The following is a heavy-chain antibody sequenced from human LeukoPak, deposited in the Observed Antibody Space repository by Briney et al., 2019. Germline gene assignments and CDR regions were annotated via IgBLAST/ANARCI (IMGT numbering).Heavy chain of an antibody. Sequence: ASVKVSCKASGYTFSGDYMHWVRQAPGQGLEWMGRIRSNSEDIQYAQRLQGRVTMTTDTSTSTAYMELRSLRSDDTAVYYCARSPSTKDTNAFDIWGQGTMVTVSS. V-gene: IGHV1-18*04. D-gene: IGHD2-15*01. J-gene: IGHJ3*02. CDR3: ARSPSTKDTNAFDI. CDR1: GYTFSGDY. CDR2: IRSNSEDI.